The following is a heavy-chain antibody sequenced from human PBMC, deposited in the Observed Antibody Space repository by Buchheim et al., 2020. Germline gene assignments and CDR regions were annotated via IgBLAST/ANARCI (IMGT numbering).Heavy chain of an antibody. J-gene: IGHJ4*02. CDR2: ISYDGSNK. CDR1: GFTFSSYG. V-gene: IGHV3-30*18. Sequence: QVQLVESGGGVVQPGRSLRLSCAASGFTFSSYGMHWVRQAPGKGLEWVAVISYDGSNKYYADSVKGRFTISRDNSKKTLYLQMNSLRAEDTAVYYCAKDSLNGYSYGPLDYWGQGTL. CDR3: AKDSLNGYSYGPLDY. D-gene: IGHD5-18*01.